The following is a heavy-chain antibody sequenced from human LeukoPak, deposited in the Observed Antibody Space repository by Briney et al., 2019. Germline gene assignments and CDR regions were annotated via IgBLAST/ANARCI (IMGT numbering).Heavy chain of an antibody. CDR2: ISPNNGNT. V-gene: IGHV1-18*01. Sequence: GASVKVSCKGSGYTFTSYGISWVRQAPGQGLEWMGWISPNNGNTKYARKFLDRVTMTTDTSTSTAYMELRSLTSDDTAVYYCARDRYTGSGSYFFWGQGTLVTVSS. CDR1: GYTFTSYG. CDR3: ARDRYTGSGSYFF. J-gene: IGHJ4*02. D-gene: IGHD3-10*01.